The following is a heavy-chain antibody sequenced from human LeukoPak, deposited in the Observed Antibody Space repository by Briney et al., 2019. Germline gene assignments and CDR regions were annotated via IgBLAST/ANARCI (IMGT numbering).Heavy chain of an antibody. D-gene: IGHD3-10*01. CDR2: IHHSGST. J-gene: IGHJ4*02. V-gene: IGHV4-4*02. CDR3: ARNGDYCLDY. Sequence: SETLSLTCAVSGGSISSGWWWSWVRQPPGKGLEWIGEIHHSGSTHYNPSLKSRLSISVDKSKNQFSLKLTSMAAADTAVYYCARNGDYCLDYWGQGTLATVSS. CDR1: GGSISSGWW.